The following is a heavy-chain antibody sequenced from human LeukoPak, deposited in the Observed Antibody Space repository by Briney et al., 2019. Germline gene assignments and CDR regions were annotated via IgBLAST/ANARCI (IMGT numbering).Heavy chain of an antibody. J-gene: IGHJ1*01. D-gene: IGHD6-19*01. CDR3: TRGGPVAGTHKYFQH. Sequence: ASVKVSCKASGYTLTSYDINWVRQATGQGLEWMGWMNPNNGNTDYAQKFQGRVTLTRNTSISTAYMEVNSLRSEDTAVYYCTRGGPVAGTHKYFQHWGQGTLVTVSS. CDR1: GYTLTSYD. V-gene: IGHV1-8*01. CDR2: MNPNNGNT.